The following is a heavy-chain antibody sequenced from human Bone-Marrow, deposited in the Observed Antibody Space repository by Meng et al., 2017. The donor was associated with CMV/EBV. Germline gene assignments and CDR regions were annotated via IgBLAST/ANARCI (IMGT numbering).Heavy chain of an antibody. V-gene: IGHV1-69*10. J-gene: IGHJ4*02. CDR3: ARDLLYCSSTSCRPFDY. D-gene: IGHD2-2*01. Sequence: SVNVSCKASGVTFSSYAISWVRQAPGQGLEWMGGIIPILGIANYAQKFQGRVTITADKSTSTAYMELSSLRSDDTAVYYCARDLLYCSSTSCRPFDYWGQGTLVTVSS. CDR1: GVTFSSYA. CDR2: IIPILGIA.